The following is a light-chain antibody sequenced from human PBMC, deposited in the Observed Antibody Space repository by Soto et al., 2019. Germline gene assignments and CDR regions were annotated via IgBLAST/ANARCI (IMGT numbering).Light chain of an antibody. V-gene: IGKV3-15*01. CDR2: GAS. J-gene: IGKJ5*01. CDR1: QSVSSN. CDR3: QQYSSWPLT. Sequence: EIVMTQSPATLSVSPGERATLSCRASQSVSSNLAWYQQKPGQAPRRLIHGASTRAAGVPARISGSGSGTEFTLTISSLQSEDSAVYFCQQYSSWPLTFGQGTRLEI.